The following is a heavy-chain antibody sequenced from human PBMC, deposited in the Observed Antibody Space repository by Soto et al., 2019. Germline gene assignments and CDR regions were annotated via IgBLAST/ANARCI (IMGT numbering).Heavy chain of an antibody. CDR2: MNPNSGDT. J-gene: IGHJ6*03. V-gene: IGHV1-8*01. D-gene: IGHD3-10*01. CDR1: GYTFSSYD. Sequence: QVQLVQSGAEVKKPGASVKVSCKASGYTFSSYDINWVRQATGQGLEWMGWMNPNSGDTNYAQKFQGRVNMTRNTSIATAYMELSSLRSEDTAVYYCARGLKFTTPLVRGVNPYYYYYRDVWGEGTTVTVSS. CDR3: ARGLKFTTPLVRGVNPYYYYYRDV.